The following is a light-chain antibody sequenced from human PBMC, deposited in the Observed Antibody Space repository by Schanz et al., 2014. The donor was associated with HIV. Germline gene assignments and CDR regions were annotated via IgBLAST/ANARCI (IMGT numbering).Light chain of an antibody. V-gene: IGLV2-8*01. CDR1: SSDVGSYDL. CDR3: AAWDDSLSVLV. CDR2: EVS. J-gene: IGLJ3*02. Sequence: QSVLTQPPSASGSPGQSVTISCTGTSSDVGSYDLVSWYQQHPGKAPKLMIYEVSKRPSGVPDRFSGSKSGTSASLAISGLRSEDETDYYCAAWDDSLSVLVFGGGTKLTVL.